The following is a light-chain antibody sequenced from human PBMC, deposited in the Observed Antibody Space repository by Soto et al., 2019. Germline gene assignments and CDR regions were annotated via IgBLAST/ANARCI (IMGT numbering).Light chain of an antibody. J-gene: IGLJ1*01. CDR2: SDN. CDR3: AAWDDNLSGYV. V-gene: IGLV1-44*01. CDR1: NSNIGRNS. Sequence: QSALTQPPSASATPGQRVTISCSGGNSNIGRNSVNWYQQLPGTAPKLLMYSDNQRPSGVPDRFSGSKSGTSASLAISGLQSEDEADYYCAAWDDNLSGYVFGTGTKVTVL.